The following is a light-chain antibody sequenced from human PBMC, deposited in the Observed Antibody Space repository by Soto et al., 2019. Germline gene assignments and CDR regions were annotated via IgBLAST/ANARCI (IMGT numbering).Light chain of an antibody. CDR3: MKYGSSPRFT. V-gene: IGKV3-20*01. J-gene: IGKJ3*01. CDR2: GAS. CDR1: QSVSRSY. Sequence: EILLTQSPGTLSLSPGERATLSCRASQSVSRSYLAWYQQKPGQAPRLLSYGASRRATGIPDRFSGSGSGTEFTLPSSRAKPADLAAYQCMKYGSSPRFTFGPGTKWISN.